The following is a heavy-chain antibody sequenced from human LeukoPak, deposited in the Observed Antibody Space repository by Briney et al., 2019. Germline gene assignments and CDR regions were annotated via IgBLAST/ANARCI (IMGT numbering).Heavy chain of an antibody. CDR1: GFTFSSYA. J-gene: IGHJ6*02. V-gene: IGHV3-30-3*01. D-gene: IGHD2-15*01. CDR2: ISYDGSNK. CDR3: ARDGSGEWWGNYYYYYGMDV. Sequence: GGSLRLSCAASGFTFSSYAMHWVRQAPGKGLEWVAVISYDGSNKYYADSVKGRFTNSRDNSKNTLYLQMNSLRAEDTAVYYCARDGSGEWWGNYYYYYGMDVWGQGTTVTVSS.